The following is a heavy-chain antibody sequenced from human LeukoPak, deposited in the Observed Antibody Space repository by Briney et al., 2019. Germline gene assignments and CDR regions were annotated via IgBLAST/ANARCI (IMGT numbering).Heavy chain of an antibody. CDR1: GGSINTYY. Sequence: PSETLSLTCTVSGGSINTYYWIWIRQPPGKGLEWIGYIHYTGSANYNPSLQSRVTISVDTSKNQFSLKLSSVTAADTAVYYCASQPERWGHFDLWGRGTLVTVSS. D-gene: IGHD5-24*01. CDR3: ASQPERWGHFDL. CDR2: IHYTGSA. J-gene: IGHJ2*01. V-gene: IGHV4-59*08.